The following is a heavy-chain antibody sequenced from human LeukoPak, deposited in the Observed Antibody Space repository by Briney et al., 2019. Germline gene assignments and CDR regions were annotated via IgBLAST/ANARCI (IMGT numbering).Heavy chain of an antibody. Sequence: SETLSLTCTVSGGSISSYYWSWIRQHPGKGLEWIGYIYYSGSTYYNPSLKSRVTISVDTSKNQFSLKLSSVTAADTAVYYCARVGEALDAFDIWGQGTMVTVSS. CDR3: ARVGEALDAFDI. CDR2: IYYSGST. J-gene: IGHJ3*02. CDR1: GGSISSYY. V-gene: IGHV4-31*03.